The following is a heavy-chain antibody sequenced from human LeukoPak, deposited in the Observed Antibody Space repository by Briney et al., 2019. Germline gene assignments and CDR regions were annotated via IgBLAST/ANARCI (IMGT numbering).Heavy chain of an antibody. V-gene: IGHV1-58*02. CDR1: GFTFTSSA. J-gene: IGHJ4*02. D-gene: IGHD3-22*01. Sequence: ASVKVSCKASGFTFTSSAMQWVRQARGQRLEWIGWIVVGSGNTNYAQKFQERVTITRDMSTSTAYMELSSLRSEDTAVYYCAADRPGGFRSGYYSSWGQGTLVTVSS. CDR2: IVVGSGNT. CDR3: AADRPGGFRSGYYSS.